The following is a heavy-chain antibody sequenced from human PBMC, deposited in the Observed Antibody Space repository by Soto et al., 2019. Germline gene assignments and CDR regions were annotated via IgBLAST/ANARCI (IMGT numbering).Heavy chain of an antibody. CDR3: ARGIGGWCGVAYYYGMDV. CDR2: ISPYNGNT. D-gene: IGHD3-16*01. J-gene: IGHJ6*02. CDR1: GYTFTSYG. V-gene: IGHV1-18*01. Sequence: QVQLVQSGAEVKKPGASVKVSCKASGYTFTSYGISWVRQAPGQGLEWMGWISPYNGNTNYAQKLQGRVTMTTDTSTSTADMDLRSLRSDDTAVYYCARGIGGWCGVAYYYGMDVWGQGTTVTVSS.